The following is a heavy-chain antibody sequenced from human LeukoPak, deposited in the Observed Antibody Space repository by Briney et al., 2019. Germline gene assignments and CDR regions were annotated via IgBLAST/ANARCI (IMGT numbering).Heavy chain of an antibody. J-gene: IGHJ5*02. CDR2: ISAYNGNT. D-gene: IGHD6-13*01. CDR1: GYTFTSYG. CDR3: ARDPDHSSSWYIHHWFDP. V-gene: IGHV1-18*01. Sequence: ASVKVSCKASGYTFTSYGISWVRQAPGQGLEWMGWISAYNGNTNYAQKFQGRVTITADESTSTAYMELSSLRSEDTAVYYCARDPDHSSSWYIHHWFDPWGQGTLVTVSS.